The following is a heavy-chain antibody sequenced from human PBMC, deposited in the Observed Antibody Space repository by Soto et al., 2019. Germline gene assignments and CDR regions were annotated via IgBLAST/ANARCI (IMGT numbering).Heavy chain of an antibody. CDR1: GGTFSSYA. D-gene: IGHD1-20*01. CDR3: AISITGTVSYYYGMDV. CDR2: IIPIFGTA. Sequence: QVQLVQSGAEVKKPGSSVKVSCKASGGTFSSYAISWVRQAPGQGLEWMGGIIPIFGTANYAQKFQGRVTITADEPTSTADMELSSLRSEDTAVYYCAISITGTVSYYYGMDVWGQGTTVTVSS. J-gene: IGHJ6*02. V-gene: IGHV1-69*12.